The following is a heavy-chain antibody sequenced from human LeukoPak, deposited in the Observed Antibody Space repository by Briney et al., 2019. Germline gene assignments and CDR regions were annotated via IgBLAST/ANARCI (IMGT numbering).Heavy chain of an antibody. CDR2: ISAYNGNT. CDR3: VRDLDPDYVWGSYPPVDY. Sequence: EASVKVSCKASGYTFTSYGISWVRQAPGQGLEWMGWISAYNGNTNYAQKLQGRVTMTTDTSTSTAYMELRSLRSDDTAVYYCVRDLDPDYVWGSYPPVDYWGQGTLVTVSS. D-gene: IGHD3-16*02. J-gene: IGHJ4*02. CDR1: GYTFTSYG. V-gene: IGHV1-18*01.